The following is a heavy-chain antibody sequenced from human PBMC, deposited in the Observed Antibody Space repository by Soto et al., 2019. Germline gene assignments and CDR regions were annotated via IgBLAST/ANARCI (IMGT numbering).Heavy chain of an antibody. CDR3: ARHPSRRYYDSSGYYYPLVYGMDV. D-gene: IGHD3-22*01. CDR2: IYYSGST. J-gene: IGHJ6*02. Sequence: SETLSLTCTVSGGSISSGDYYWSWIRQPPGKGLEWIGYIYYSGSTYYNPSLKSRVTISVDTSKNQFSLKLSSVTAADTAVYYCARHPSRRYYDSSGYYYPLVYGMDVWGQGTTVTVSS. V-gene: IGHV4-30-4*01. CDR1: GGSISSGDYY.